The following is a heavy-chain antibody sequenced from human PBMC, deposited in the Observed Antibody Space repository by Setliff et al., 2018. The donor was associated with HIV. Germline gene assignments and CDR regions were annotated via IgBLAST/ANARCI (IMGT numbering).Heavy chain of an antibody. V-gene: IGHV4-59*11. CDR3: AKGAVFYGDYTFDY. D-gene: IGHD4-17*01. CDR1: GDSMIPHY. Sequence: ASETLSLTCLVSGDSMIPHYWSWIRQSPGRELEWIGYIYSTGSTNYNPSLQSRVSISMDASKNKFSLKVTSVTSADTAVYYCAKGAVFYGDYTFDYWGQG. CDR2: IYSTGST. J-gene: IGHJ4*02.